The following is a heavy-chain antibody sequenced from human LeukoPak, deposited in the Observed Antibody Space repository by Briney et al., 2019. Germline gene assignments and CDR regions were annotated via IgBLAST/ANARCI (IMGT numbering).Heavy chain of an antibody. J-gene: IGHJ6*03. V-gene: IGHV1-2*02. CDR1: GYTFTGYY. CDR2: INPNSGGT. D-gene: IGHD4-17*01. Sequence: EASVKVSCTASGYTFTGYYMHWVRQAPGQGLEWMGWINPNSGGTNYAQKFQGRVTMTRDTSISTAYMELSRLRSDDTAVYYCASTVTSNYYYYYMDVWGKGTTVTVSS. CDR3: ASTVTSNYYYYYMDV.